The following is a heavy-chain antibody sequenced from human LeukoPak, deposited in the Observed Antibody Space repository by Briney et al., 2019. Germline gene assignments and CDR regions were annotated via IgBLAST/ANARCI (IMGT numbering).Heavy chain of an antibody. CDR2: IYTSGST. CDR1: GGSISSYY. Sequence: SETLSLTCTVSGGSISSYYWSWIRQPAGKGLEWIGRIYTSGSTNYNPSLKSRVTMSVDTSKNQFSLKLSSVTAADTAVYYCASHLRLSVRDFWSGYLFNPWGQGTLVTVSS. J-gene: IGHJ5*02. D-gene: IGHD3-3*01. V-gene: IGHV4-4*07. CDR3: ASHLRLSVRDFWSGYLFNP.